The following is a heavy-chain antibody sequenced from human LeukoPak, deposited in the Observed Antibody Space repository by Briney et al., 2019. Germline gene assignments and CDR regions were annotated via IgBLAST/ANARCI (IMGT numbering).Heavy chain of an antibody. CDR3: ASIIAVAGTADDAFDI. D-gene: IGHD6-19*01. Sequence: YTSGSTNYNPSLKSRVTMSVDTSKNQFSLKLSSVTAADTAVYYCASIIAVAGTADDAFDIWGQGTMVTVSP. CDR2: YTSGST. V-gene: IGHV4-4*07. J-gene: IGHJ3*02.